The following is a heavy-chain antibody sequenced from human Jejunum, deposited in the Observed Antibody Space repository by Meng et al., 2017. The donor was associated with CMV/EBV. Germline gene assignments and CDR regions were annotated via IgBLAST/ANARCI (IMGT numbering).Heavy chain of an antibody. Sequence: QITLKEPGPTLVKPQQTLTLTCSFSGFSPSTSGEGVGWIRQPPGKALEWLALIYRGDDKRYSPSLNSRLTIAKDTSKNEVVLTLTNMGPIDTGTYYCAHFVGGYYPSRPDYWGQGTLVTVSS. CDR2: IYRGDDK. J-gene: IGHJ4*02. D-gene: IGHD1-26*01. CDR3: AHFVGGYYPSRPDY. CDR1: GFSPSTSGEG. V-gene: IGHV2-5*02.